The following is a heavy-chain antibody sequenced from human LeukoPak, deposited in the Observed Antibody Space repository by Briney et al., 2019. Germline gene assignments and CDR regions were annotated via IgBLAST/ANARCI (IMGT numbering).Heavy chain of an antibody. Sequence: SETLSLTCTVSGGSISSSSYYWGWIRQPPGKGLEWIGYIYYSGSTYYNPSLKSRVTISVDTSKNQFSLKLSSVTAADTAVYYCARSRYCSGGSCYWELAPNGNAFDIWGQGTMVTVSS. V-gene: IGHV4-31*03. D-gene: IGHD2-15*01. CDR3: ARSRYCSGGSCYWELAPNGNAFDI. CDR1: GGSISSSSYY. CDR2: IYYSGST. J-gene: IGHJ3*02.